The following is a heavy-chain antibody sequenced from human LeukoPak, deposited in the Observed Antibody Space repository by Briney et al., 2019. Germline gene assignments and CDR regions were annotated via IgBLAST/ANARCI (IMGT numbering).Heavy chain of an antibody. CDR3: ARAPRGLRYFEG. CDR2: ISSSSSTI. V-gene: IGHV3-48*01. CDR1: GFTFSSYS. Sequence: PGGSLRLSCAASGFTFSSYSMNWVRQAPGKGLEWVSYISSSSSTIYYADSVKGRFTISRDNAKNSLYLQMNSLRAEDTAVYYRARAPRGLRYFEGWGQGTLVTVSS. J-gene: IGHJ4*02. D-gene: IGHD3-9*01.